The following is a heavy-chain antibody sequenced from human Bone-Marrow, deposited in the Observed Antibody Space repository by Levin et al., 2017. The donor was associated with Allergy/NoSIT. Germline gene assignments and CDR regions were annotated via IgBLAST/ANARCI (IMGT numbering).Heavy chain of an antibody. CDR3: AKLRGPVVAQIDY. CDR2: INSGGGRT. Sequence: GGSLRLSCAASGFTFDNYAMTWVRQVPGKGLEWVSTINSGGGRTFYADSVKGLFTISRDNSRNTLYLQMNSLRAEATAVYFCAKLRGPVVAQIDYWGLGTLVTVSS. CDR1: GFTFDNYA. J-gene: IGHJ4*02. D-gene: IGHD5-12*01. V-gene: IGHV3-23*01.